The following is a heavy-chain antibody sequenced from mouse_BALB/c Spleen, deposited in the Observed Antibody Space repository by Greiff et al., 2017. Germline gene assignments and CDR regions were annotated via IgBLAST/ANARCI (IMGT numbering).Heavy chain of an antibody. V-gene: IGHV2-2*02. CDR1: GYSLTSYG. D-gene: IGHD2-3*01. J-gene: IGHJ2*01. CDR2: IWSGGST. Sequence: VKLMESGPGLVQPSQSLSITCTVSGYSLTSYGVHWVRQSPGKGLEWLGVIWSGGSTDYNAAFISRLSISKDNSKSQVFFKMNSLQANDTAIYYCARSRWFQYYFDYWGQGTTLTVSS. CDR3: ARSRWFQYYFDY.